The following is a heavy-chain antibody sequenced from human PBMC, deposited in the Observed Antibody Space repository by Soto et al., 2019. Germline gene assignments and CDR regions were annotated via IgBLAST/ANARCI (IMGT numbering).Heavy chain of an antibody. CDR2: MYNTGST. CDR1: GGSISSYY. V-gene: IGHV4-59*01. CDR3: ARDLWGYCGTDCYPLDV. J-gene: IGHJ6*02. D-gene: IGHD2-21*02. Sequence: PSETLSLTCTVSGGSISSYYWSWIRQPPGKGLEWIGYMYNTGSTVYNPPFKSRVTISVDTSKNQFSLKLNSVTAADTAVYYCARDLWGYCGTDCYPLDVWGQGTTVT.